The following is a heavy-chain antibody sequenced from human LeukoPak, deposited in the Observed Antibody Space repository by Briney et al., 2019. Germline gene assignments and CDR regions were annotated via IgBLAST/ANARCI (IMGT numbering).Heavy chain of an antibody. D-gene: IGHD3-10*01. Sequence: SETLSLTCTVSGYSISSGYYWSWIRQPPGKGLEWIGYIYYSGSTNYNPSLKSRVTISVDTSENQFSLKLSSVTAADTAVYYCARGVYGSGKSDYYYYYMDVWGKGTTVTISS. CDR2: IYYSGST. CDR3: ARGVYGSGKSDYYYYYMDV. CDR1: GYSISSGYY. V-gene: IGHV4-61*01. J-gene: IGHJ6*03.